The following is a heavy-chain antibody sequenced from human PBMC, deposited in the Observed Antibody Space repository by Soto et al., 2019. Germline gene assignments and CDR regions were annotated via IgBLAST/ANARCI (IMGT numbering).Heavy chain of an antibody. CDR2: VSSGGGT. CDR3: AKRRGAGGHFDY. Sequence: EVELLESGGGLVQSEGSLRLSCAASGFTFSTYAMGWVRQAAGKGLEWVSVVSSGGGTHYADSVKGRFTVSRDNSKNTLSLQMNSLRADDTAVYYCAKRRGAGGHFDYWGQGALVTVSS. D-gene: IGHD2-15*01. J-gene: IGHJ4*02. V-gene: IGHV3-23*01. CDR1: GFTFSTYA.